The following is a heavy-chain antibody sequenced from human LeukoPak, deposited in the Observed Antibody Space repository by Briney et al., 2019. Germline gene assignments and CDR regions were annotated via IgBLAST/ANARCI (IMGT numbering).Heavy chain of an antibody. J-gene: IGHJ4*02. Sequence: SETLSLTCTVSGSSISSSSYYWGWIRQPPGKGLEWIGSIYYSGSTYYNPSLKSRVTISVDTSKNQFSLKLSSVTAADTAVYYCARHCGPGFLEAAYYFDYWGQGTLVTVSS. CDR1: GSSISSSSYY. CDR2: IYYSGST. D-gene: IGHD3-3*01. CDR3: ARHCGPGFLEAAYYFDY. V-gene: IGHV4-39*01.